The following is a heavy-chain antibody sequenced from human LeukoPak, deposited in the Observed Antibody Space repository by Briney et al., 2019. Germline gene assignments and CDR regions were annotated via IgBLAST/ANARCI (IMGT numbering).Heavy chain of an antibody. Sequence: PGGSLRLSCVASGFTFSSYAMSWVRQAPGKGLEWVSAISGSGGSTYYADSVKGRFTISRDNSKNTLYLQMNSLRAEDTAVYYCAKDGCSSTSCHFDYWGQGTLVTVSS. CDR3: AKDGCSSTSCHFDY. J-gene: IGHJ4*02. D-gene: IGHD2-2*01. CDR1: GFTFSSYA. CDR2: ISGSGGST. V-gene: IGHV3-23*01.